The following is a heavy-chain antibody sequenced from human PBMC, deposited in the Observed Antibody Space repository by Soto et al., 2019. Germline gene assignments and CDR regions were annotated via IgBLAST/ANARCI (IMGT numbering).Heavy chain of an antibody. J-gene: IGHJ4*02. Sequence: EVQLVESGGGLVQPGGSLRLSCAASGFSFSSYWMHWVRQAPGEGLVWVSRINSDGSTRSYADSVKGRFTISRDTAKNTMFLQMNSLRAEDTAVYYCARVAYGAYHFDSWGQGTLVT. D-gene: IGHD2-21*01. CDR1: GFSFSSYW. CDR3: ARVAYGAYHFDS. V-gene: IGHV3-74*01. CDR2: INSDGSTR.